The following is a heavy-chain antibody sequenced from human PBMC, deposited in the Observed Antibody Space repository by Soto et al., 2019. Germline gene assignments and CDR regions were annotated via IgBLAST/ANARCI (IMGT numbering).Heavy chain of an antibody. CDR2: LKSKSAGGTS. D-gene: IGHD2-21*02. J-gene: IGHJ5*02. CDR1: GFTFSKAW. V-gene: IGHV3-15*01. Sequence: EVQLVESGGGLVKPGGSLILSCAASGFTFSKAWVSWVRQAPGKGLEWVGRLKSKSAGGTSDYAAPVKGRFIISRDDSKNMLYLQMNTLKTEDTAVYHCTTDGGVTAYPLFWAWGQGTLVTVSS. CDR3: TTDGGVTAYPLFWA.